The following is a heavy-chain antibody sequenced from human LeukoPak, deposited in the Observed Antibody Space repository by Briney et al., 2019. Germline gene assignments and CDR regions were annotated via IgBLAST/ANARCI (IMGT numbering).Heavy chain of an antibody. CDR2: IYYSGST. J-gene: IGHJ4*02. D-gene: IGHD6-19*01. V-gene: IGHV4-61*01. CDR1: GGSVSSGSYY. Sequence: PSETLSLTCTVSGGSVSSGSYYWSWIRQPPGKGLEWIGYIYYSGSTNYNPSLKSRVTISVDTSKNQFSLKLSSVTAADTAVYYCARGRIAVALKGPLDYWGQGTLVTVSS. CDR3: ARGRIAVALKGPLDY.